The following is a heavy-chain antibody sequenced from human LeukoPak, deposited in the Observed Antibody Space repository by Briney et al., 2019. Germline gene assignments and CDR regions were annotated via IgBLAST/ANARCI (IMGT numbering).Heavy chain of an antibody. Sequence: KPGGSLRLSCAASGFTFSSYSMNWVRQAPGKGLEWVSSISSSSSYIYYADSVKGRFTISRDNAKNSLYLQMNSLRAEDTAVYYCARELGQWLVYYYYYYMDVWGKGTTVTISS. V-gene: IGHV3-21*01. CDR2: ISSSSSYI. CDR1: GFTFSSYS. J-gene: IGHJ6*03. CDR3: ARELGQWLVYYYYYYMDV. D-gene: IGHD6-19*01.